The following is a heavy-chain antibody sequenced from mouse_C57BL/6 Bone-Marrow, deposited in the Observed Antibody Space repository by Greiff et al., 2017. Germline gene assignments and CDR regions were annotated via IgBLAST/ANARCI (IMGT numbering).Heavy chain of an antibody. D-gene: IGHD1-1*01. CDR3: ARHYYGSSYAMDY. Sequence: VKLMESGPGLVAPSQSLSITCTVSGFSLTSYGVHWVRQPPGKGLEWLVVIWSDGSTTYNSALKSRLSISKDNSKSQVFLKMNSLQTDDTAMYYCARHYYGSSYAMDYWGQGTSVTVSS. CDR1: GFSLTSYG. J-gene: IGHJ4*01. CDR2: IWSDGST. V-gene: IGHV2-6-1*01.